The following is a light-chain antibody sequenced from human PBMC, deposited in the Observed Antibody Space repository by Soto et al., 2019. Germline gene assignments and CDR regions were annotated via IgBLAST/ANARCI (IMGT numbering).Light chain of an antibody. CDR3: QKRSNWPYT. J-gene: IGKJ2*01. Sequence: EILLTQSPATLSLSPGERATLSCRASQSVSTYLAWFQQKPGQAPRLLIYDASNRATGIPARFSGSGSGTDFTLTISSLEPEDFAVYYCQKRSNWPYTFGQGTKLEIK. CDR1: QSVSTY. CDR2: DAS. V-gene: IGKV3-11*01.